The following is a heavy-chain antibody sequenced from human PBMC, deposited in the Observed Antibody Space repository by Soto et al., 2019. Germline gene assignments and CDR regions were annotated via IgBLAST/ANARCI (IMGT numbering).Heavy chain of an antibody. CDR2: ISGSGGST. J-gene: IGHJ4*02. D-gene: IGHD2-21*02. CDR3: AKHRVVVTASEIDY. CDR1: GFIFSSYA. Sequence: EVQVLESGGGLVQPGGSVRLSCAASGFIFSSYAMSWVRQAPGKGLEWVSAISGSGGSTYYADSVKGRFTISRDNSKNTLYLQMNSLRAEDTAVYYCAKHRVVVTASEIDYWGQGTLVTVSS. V-gene: IGHV3-23*01.